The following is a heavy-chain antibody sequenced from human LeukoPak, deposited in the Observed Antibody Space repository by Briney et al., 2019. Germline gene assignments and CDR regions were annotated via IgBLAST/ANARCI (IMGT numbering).Heavy chain of an antibody. CDR3: ARGELVGLGATSAGWFDP. V-gene: IGHV3-48*01. CDR1: GFTFSSYS. D-gene: IGHD1-26*01. J-gene: IGHJ5*02. CDR2: ISSSSSTI. Sequence: PGGSLRLSCAASGFTFSSYSMNWVRQAPGKGLEWVSYISSSSSTIYYADSVKGRFTISRDNAKNSLYLQMNSLRAEDTAVYYCARGELVGLGATSAGWFDPWGQGTLVTVSS.